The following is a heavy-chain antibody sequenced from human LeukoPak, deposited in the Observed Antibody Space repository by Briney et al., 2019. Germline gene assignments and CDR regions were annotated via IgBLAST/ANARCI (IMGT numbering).Heavy chain of an antibody. V-gene: IGHV4-61*01. J-gene: IGHJ4*02. CDR2: IYYSGST. D-gene: IGHD1-26*01. Sequence: PSDTLSLTCTVSGGSVSSGSYYWSWIRQPPGKGLEWIGYIYYSGSTNYNPSLKSRVTVSVDTSKNQFSLKLSSVTAADTAVYYCARCDLMGASDFDCWGQGTLVTVSS. CDR1: GGSVSSGSYY. CDR3: ARCDLMGASDFDC.